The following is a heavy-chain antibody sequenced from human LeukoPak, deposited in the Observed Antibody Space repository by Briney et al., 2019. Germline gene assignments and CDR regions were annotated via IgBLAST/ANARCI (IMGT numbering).Heavy chain of an antibody. Sequence: PSETLSLTCTVSGGSISSYYWSWIRQPPGKGLEWIGYIYYSGSTNYNPSLKSRVTISIDTSKNQFSLKLNSVTAADTAVYYCTRFTQQLATYYFDYWGQGTLVTVSS. V-gene: IGHV4-59*08. CDR2: IYYSGST. CDR1: GGSISSYY. CDR3: TRFTQQLATYYFDY. J-gene: IGHJ4*02. D-gene: IGHD6-13*01.